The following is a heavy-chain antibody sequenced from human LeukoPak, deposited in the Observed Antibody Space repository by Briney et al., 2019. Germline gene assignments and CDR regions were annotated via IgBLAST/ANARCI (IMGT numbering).Heavy chain of an antibody. Sequence: GGSLRLSCAASGFTFDDYAMTWVRQAPGKGLEWVAVISYDGSNKYYADSVKGRFTISRDNSKNTLYLQVNSLRAEDTAVYYCAKGGYDSGRFDYWGQGTLVTVSS. J-gene: IGHJ4*02. V-gene: IGHV3-30*18. CDR1: GFTFDDYA. CDR2: ISYDGSNK. CDR3: AKGGYDSGRFDY. D-gene: IGHD5-12*01.